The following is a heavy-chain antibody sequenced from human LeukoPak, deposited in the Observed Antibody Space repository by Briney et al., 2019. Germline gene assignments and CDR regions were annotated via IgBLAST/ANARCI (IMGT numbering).Heavy chain of an antibody. J-gene: IGHJ4*02. CDR2: ISSSSSYI. CDR3: ARDPMGTGTTGFDY. Sequence: GSLRLSCAASGFTFSSYNMNWVRQAPGKGLEWVSSISSSSSYIYYADSVKGRFTISRDNAKNSLYLQMNSLRAEDTAVYYCARDPMGTGTTGFDYWGQGTLVTVSS. V-gene: IGHV3-21*01. D-gene: IGHD1-7*01. CDR1: GFTFSSYN.